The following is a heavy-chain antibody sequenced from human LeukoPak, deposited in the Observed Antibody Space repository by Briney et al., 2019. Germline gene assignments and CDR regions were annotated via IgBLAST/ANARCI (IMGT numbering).Heavy chain of an antibody. CDR1: GFTFSSYD. Sequence: SGGSLRLSCAASGFTFSSYDMHWVRQAPGKGLEGVAFIRYDGSNKYYTDSVKGRFTISRDNSKNTLYLQMNSLRAEDTAVYYCGKVWLGYYYMDVWGKGTTVTVSS. V-gene: IGHV3-30*02. J-gene: IGHJ6*03. CDR2: IRYDGSNK. D-gene: IGHD3-22*01. CDR3: GKVWLGYYYMDV.